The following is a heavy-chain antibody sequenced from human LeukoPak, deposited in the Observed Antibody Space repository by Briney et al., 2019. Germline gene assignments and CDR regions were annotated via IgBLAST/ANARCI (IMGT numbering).Heavy chain of an antibody. CDR1: GYTLTELS. Sequence: ASMKVSCKFSGYTLTELSMHWVRQAPGKGLEWMGGFDPEDGETIYAQKFQGRVTMTEDTSTDTAYMELSSLRSEDTAVYYCAIYYYDSSGYYHTFDYWGQGTLVTVSS. CDR3: AIYYYDSSGYYHTFDY. V-gene: IGHV1-24*01. D-gene: IGHD3-22*01. CDR2: FDPEDGET. J-gene: IGHJ4*02.